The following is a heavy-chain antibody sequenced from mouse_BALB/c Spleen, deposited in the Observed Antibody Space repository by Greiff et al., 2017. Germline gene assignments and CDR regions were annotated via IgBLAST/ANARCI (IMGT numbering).Heavy chain of an antibody. J-gene: IGHJ3*01. CDR1: GYSITSDYA. V-gene: IGHV3-2*02. Sequence: DVHLVESGPGLVKPSQSLSLTCTVTGYSITSDYAWNWIRQFPGNKLEWMGYISYSGSTSYNPSLKSRISITRATSKNQFFLQLNSVTTEDTATYYCARGDYDEGFAYWGQGTLVTVSA. CDR2: ISYSGST. D-gene: IGHD2-4*01. CDR3: ARGDYDEGFAY.